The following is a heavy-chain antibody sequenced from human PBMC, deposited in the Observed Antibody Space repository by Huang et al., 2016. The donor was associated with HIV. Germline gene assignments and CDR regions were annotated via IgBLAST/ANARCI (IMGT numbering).Heavy chain of an antibody. V-gene: IGHV1-18*01. CDR3: ARGGGIQLWLLGYYYMDV. J-gene: IGHJ6*03. Sequence: QVQLVQSGAEVKKPGASVKFSCKASGYTFSSFGISWVGQATGQVLEWVGWISVYNGNTKFAQKFQGRLTMTTDTSTSTAYMELRSLRSDDTAVYYCARGGGIQLWLLGYYYMDVWGNGTTVTVSS. D-gene: IGHD5-18*01. CDR2: ISVYNGNT. CDR1: GYTFSSFG.